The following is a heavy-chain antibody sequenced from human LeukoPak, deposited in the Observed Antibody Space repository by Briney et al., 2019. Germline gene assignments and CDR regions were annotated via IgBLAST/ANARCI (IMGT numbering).Heavy chain of an antibody. CDR1: GGSFSGYY. V-gene: IGHV4-34*01. CDR2: INHSGST. CDR3: AREFQVARNTMVRGAGTFDY. D-gene: IGHD3-10*01. J-gene: IGHJ4*02. Sequence: SETLSLTCAVYGGSFSGYYWSWIRQPPGKGLEWIGEINHSGSTNYNPSLKSRVTISVDTSKNQFSLKLSSVTAADTAVYYCAREFQVARNTMVRGAGTFDYWGQGTLVTVSS.